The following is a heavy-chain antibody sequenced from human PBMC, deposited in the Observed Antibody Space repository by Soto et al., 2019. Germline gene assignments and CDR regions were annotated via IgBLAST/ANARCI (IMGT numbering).Heavy chain of an antibody. CDR3: ARVEGQGGYSFDY. V-gene: IGHV4-30-4*01. Sequence: QVQLQESGPGLVKPSQTLSLTCTVSGGSISSGDYYWSWIRQPPGKGLEWIGYIYYSGSTYYNPSLMRRVXXSXDXXKNQFSLKLSSVTAADTAVYYCARVEGQGGYSFDYWGQGTLVTVSS. CDR1: GGSISSGDYY. J-gene: IGHJ4*02. D-gene: IGHD3-16*01. CDR2: IYYSGST.